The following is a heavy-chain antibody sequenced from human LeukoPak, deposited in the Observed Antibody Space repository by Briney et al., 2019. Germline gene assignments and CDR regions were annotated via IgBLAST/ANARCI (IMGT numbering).Heavy chain of an antibody. D-gene: IGHD6-19*01. CDR3: AKDLSYSSRYYFDY. J-gene: IGHJ4*02. CDR2: IRSKANSYAT. Sequence: PGGSLRLSCAASGFTFSGSAMHWVRQASGKGLEWVGRIRSKANSYATAYAASVKGRFTISRDDSKNTAYLQMNSLRAEDTAVYYCAKDLSYSSRYYFDYWGQGTLVTVSS. CDR1: GFTFSGSA. V-gene: IGHV3-73*01.